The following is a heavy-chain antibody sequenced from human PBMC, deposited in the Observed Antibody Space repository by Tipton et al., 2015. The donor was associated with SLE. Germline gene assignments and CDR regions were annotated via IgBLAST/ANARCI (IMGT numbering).Heavy chain of an antibody. J-gene: IGHJ6*02. V-gene: IGHV3-7*01. D-gene: IGHD6-6*01. Sequence: GSLRLSCAASGFTFSSYWMSWVRQAPGKGLEWVANIKQDRSEKYYVDSVKGRFTISRDNAKNSLYLQMNSLRAEDTAVYYCARDQEYTQYYYYYGMDVWGQGTTVTVSS. CDR2: IKQDRSEK. CDR1: GFTFSSYW. CDR3: ARDQEYTQYYYYYGMDV.